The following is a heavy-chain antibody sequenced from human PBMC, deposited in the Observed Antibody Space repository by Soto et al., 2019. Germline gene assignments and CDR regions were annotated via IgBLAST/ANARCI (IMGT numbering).Heavy chain of an antibody. CDR3: ARDYGDYQFDY. CDR2: INPNSGGT. J-gene: IGHJ4*02. Sequence: ASVKVSCKASGYTFSGFYMHWVRQAPGQGLEWMGWINPNSGGTKSAEKFQGRVTMTRDTSISTAYMELASVTAADTAVYYCARDYGDYQFDYWGQGTLVTVSS. V-gene: IGHV1-2*02. D-gene: IGHD4-17*01. CDR1: GYTFSGFY.